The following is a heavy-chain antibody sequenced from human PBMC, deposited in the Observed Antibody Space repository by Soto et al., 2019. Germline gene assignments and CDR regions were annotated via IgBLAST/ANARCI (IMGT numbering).Heavy chain of an antibody. J-gene: IGHJ4*02. V-gene: IGHV4-39*01. D-gene: IGHD2-21*02. CDR2: LYYSGTA. CDR3: ARLVSAATPY. CDR1: GGSIISNINY. Sequence: QLQLQESGPGLVKPSETLSLTCTVSGGSIISNINYWGWIRQPHGKGLEWIGTLYYSGTAYYNQSLRSRVTMYIDTAKNQFMLILNSVTAAETSVYYCARLVSAATPYWGQGTLVAVSS.